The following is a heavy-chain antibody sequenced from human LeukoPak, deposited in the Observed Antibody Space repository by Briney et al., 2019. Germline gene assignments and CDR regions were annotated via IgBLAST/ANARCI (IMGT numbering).Heavy chain of an antibody. CDR3: ARGPVEGRYYDILTGSPDY. CDR1: GGSISSGDYY. D-gene: IGHD3-9*01. CDR2: IYHSGST. J-gene: IGHJ4*02. Sequence: SQTLSLTCTVSGGSISSGDYYWSWIRQPPGKGLEWIGYIYHSGSTYYNPSLKSRVTISVDTSKNQFSLKLSSVTAADTAVYYCARGPVEGRYYDILTGSPDYWGQGTLVTVSS. V-gene: IGHV4-30-4*01.